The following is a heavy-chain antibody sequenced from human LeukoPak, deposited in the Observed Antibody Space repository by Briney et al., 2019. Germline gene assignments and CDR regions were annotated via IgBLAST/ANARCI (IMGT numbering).Heavy chain of an antibody. CDR1: GGSISSYY. J-gene: IGHJ3*02. Sequence: PSETLSLTCTVSGGSISSYYWSWIRQPAGKGLEWIGRIYTSGSTNYNPSLKSRVTMSVDTSKNQFSLKLSSVTAADTAVYYCARDPTMLMWDDAWPGAFDIWGQGTMVTVSS. CDR3: ARDPTMLMWDDAWPGAFDI. CDR2: IYTSGST. V-gene: IGHV4-4*07. D-gene: IGHD3-10*02.